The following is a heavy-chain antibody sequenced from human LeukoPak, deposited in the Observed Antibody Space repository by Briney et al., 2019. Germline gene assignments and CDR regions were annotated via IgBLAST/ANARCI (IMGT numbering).Heavy chain of an antibody. Sequence: SVKVSCKASGGTFSSYAISWVRQAPGQGLEWMGRIIPIFGTANYAQKFQGRVTITTDESTSTAYMELSSLRSEDTAVYYCASDWYYYDSSGYSPRWGQGTLFTVSS. D-gene: IGHD3-22*01. J-gene: IGHJ4*02. CDR2: IIPIFGTA. CDR3: ASDWYYYDSSGYSPR. CDR1: GGTFSSYA. V-gene: IGHV1-69*05.